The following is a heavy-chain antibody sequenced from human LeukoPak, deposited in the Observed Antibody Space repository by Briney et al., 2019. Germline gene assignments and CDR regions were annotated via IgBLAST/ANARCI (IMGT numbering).Heavy chain of an antibody. CDR3: VEDSSGYGGSGY. Sequence: ASVKVSCKASGYIFTAYYMHWVRQAPGQGLEWMGWINPNSGGTNYAQKFQGRVTMTRDTSISTAYMELSRLRSDDTAVYYCVEDSSGYGGSGYWGQGTLVTVSS. CDR2: INPNSGGT. D-gene: IGHD3-22*01. J-gene: IGHJ4*02. CDR1: GYIFTAYY. V-gene: IGHV1-2*02.